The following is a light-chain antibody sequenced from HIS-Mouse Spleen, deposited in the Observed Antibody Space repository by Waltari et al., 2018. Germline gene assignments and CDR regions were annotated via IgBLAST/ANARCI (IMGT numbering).Light chain of an antibody. CDR3: NSRDSSGNHYV. J-gene: IGLJ1*01. Sequence: SSELTQDPAVSVALGQTVRITCQGDSPRSDYASWYQQRPGQAPVLFIYGKNNRPSGIPDRFSGSSSGNTASLTITGAQAEDEADYYCNSRDSSGNHYVFGTGTKVTVL. CDR1: SPRSDY. CDR2: GKN. V-gene: IGLV3-19*01.